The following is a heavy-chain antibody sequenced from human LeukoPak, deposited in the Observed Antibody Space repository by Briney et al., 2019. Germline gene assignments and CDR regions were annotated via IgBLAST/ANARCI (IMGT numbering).Heavy chain of an antibody. CDR3: AELGITMIGGV. D-gene: IGHD3-10*02. CDR2: ITTGGTNN. CDR1: GFTFSNFL. V-gene: IGHV3-21*01. J-gene: IGHJ6*04. Sequence: GGSLRLSCSGSGFTFSNFLMSWVRQVPGKGLEWVSSITTGGTNNFYADSVKGRFTISRDNAKNSLYLQMNSLRAEDTAVYYCAELGITMIGGVWGKGTTVTISS.